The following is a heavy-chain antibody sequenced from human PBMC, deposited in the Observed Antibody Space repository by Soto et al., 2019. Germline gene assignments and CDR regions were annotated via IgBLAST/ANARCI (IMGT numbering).Heavy chain of an antibody. Sequence: SETLSLTCAVSGYSIASGYYWASIRQSPGKGLEWIGSIYHAGSVYYNPSLNGRVALSMDTSKNHFSLKLTSVTAADTAVYYCARTFDYYGMDVWGQGTTVTVSS. J-gene: IGHJ6*02. CDR3: ARTFDYYGMDV. CDR2: IYHAGSV. V-gene: IGHV4-38-2*01. CDR1: GYSIASGYY.